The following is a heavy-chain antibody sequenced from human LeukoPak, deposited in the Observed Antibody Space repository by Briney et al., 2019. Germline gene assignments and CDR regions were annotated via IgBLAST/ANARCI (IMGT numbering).Heavy chain of an antibody. Sequence: ASVKVSCKASGYTFTSYGISWVRLAPGHGLEWMGWISAYNGNRKYEKKLQGRVTMTTDTATSTAYMELSSLRADDTAVYYCATDRQVSRNDYGDYLFFAASYWGQGTLVTVSS. CDR3: ATDRQVSRNDYGDYLFFAASY. CDR1: GYTFTSYG. V-gene: IGHV1-18*01. CDR2: ISAYNGNR. J-gene: IGHJ4*02. D-gene: IGHD4-17*01.